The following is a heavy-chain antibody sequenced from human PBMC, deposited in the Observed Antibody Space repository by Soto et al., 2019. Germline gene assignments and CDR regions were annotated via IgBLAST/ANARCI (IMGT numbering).Heavy chain of an antibody. V-gene: IGHV4-59*01. D-gene: IGHD2-21*02. Sequence: PSETLSLTCTVSGGSISSYSWSWIRQPPGKGLEWIGYMYYSGSTNYNPSLQSRITISVDTSKDQFSLKLTSVTAADTAVYYCALGDSFFDYWGQGTLVTVSS. CDR2: MYYSGST. CDR3: ALGDSFFDY. J-gene: IGHJ4*02. CDR1: GGSISSYS.